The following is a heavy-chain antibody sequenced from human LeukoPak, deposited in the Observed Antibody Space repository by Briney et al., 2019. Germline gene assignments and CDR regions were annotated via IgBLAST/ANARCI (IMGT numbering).Heavy chain of an antibody. V-gene: IGHV3-30*18. CDR1: GFTFSSYG. J-gene: IGHJ4*02. CDR2: ISYDGSNK. CDR3: AKIGVSNAY. Sequence: HPGGSLRLSCAASGFTFSSYGMHWVRQAPGKGLEWVAVISYDGSNKYYADSVKGRFTISRDNSKNTLYLQMNSLRAEDTAVYYCAKIGVSNAYWGQGTLVTVSS.